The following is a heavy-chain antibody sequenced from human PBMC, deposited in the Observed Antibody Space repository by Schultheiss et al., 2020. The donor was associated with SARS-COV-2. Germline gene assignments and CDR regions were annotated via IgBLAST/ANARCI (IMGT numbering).Heavy chain of an antibody. CDR2: IYSGGST. CDR1: GFTVSSNY. Sequence: GGSLRLSCAASGFTVSSNYMSWVRQAPGKGLEWVSVIYSGGSTYYADSVKGRFTISRDNSKNTLYLQMNSLRAEDTAVYYCAKAPPYDSSVIGYFQHWGQGTLVTVSS. J-gene: IGHJ1*01. D-gene: IGHD3-22*01. CDR3: AKAPPYDSSVIGYFQH. V-gene: IGHV3-53*01.